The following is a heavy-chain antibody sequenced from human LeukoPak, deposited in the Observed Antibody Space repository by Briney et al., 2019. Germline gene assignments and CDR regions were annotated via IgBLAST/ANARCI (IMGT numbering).Heavy chain of an antibody. D-gene: IGHD6-19*01. CDR2: IYYSGST. J-gene: IGHJ4*02. CDR3: ASEKAVAGYY. Sequence: SETLSLTCTVSGGSISSGDYYWSWIRQPPGKGLEWIGYIYYSGSTYYNPSLKSRVTISVDTSKNQFSLKLSPVTAADTAVYYCASEKAVAGYYWGQGTLVTVSS. V-gene: IGHV4-30-4*08. CDR1: GGSISSGDYY.